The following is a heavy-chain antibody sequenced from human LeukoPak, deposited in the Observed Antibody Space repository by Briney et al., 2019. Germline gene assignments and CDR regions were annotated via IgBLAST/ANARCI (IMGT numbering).Heavy chain of an antibody. J-gene: IGHJ6*02. D-gene: IGHD6-13*01. V-gene: IGHV3-53*01. CDR2: IYSGGST. CDR1: GFTVSSNY. CDR3: VSSAAVLYYYGMDV. Sequence: PGGSLRLSCAASGFTVSSNYMSWVRQAPGKGLEWVSVIYSGGSTYYADSVKGRFTISRDNSKNTLYLQMNSLRAEDTAVYYCVSSAAVLYYYGMDVWGQGTTVTVSS.